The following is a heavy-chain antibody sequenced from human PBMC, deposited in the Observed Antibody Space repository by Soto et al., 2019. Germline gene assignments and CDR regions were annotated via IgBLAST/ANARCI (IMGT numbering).Heavy chain of an antibody. V-gene: IGHV3-7*01. J-gene: IGHJ4*02. CDR2: IKQDGSEK. D-gene: IGHD2-21*01. Sequence: EVQLVESGGDLVQPGGSLTLSCAASGFTFRNSWMSWVRQAPGKGLEWVANIKQDGSEKYYADSIKGRFIISRDNAKSSQYLQMNNLRAEDMGFYYCATIYCGTSCYGFDSWGQGTLVTVSS. CDR1: GFTFRNSW. CDR3: ATIYCGTSCYGFDS.